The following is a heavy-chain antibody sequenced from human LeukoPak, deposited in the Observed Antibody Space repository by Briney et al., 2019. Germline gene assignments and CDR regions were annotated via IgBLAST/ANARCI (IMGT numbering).Heavy chain of an antibody. J-gene: IGHJ4*02. D-gene: IGHD1-1*01. Sequence: GASVKVSCKASGYTFTGYYMHWVRQAPGQGLEWMGWINPNSGGTNYAQKFQGRVTMTTDTTTSTAYMELRTLISDDTAVYYCAKGRRVDADDHFDYWGQETLVTVSS. CDR2: INPNSGGT. V-gene: IGHV1-2*02. CDR1: GYTFTGYY. CDR3: AKGRRVDADDHFDY.